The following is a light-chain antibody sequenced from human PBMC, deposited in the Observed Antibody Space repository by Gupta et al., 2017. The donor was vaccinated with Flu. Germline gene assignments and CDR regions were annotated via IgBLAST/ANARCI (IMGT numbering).Light chain of an antibody. CDR1: QSLLHSNGFNY. CDR3: MQALQTPRT. Sequence: ISCRSSQSLLHSNGFNYLDWFLQKPGQSPQLLIYLGSNRASGVPDRFSGSGSGTDFTLKISRVEAEDVGVYYCMQALQTPRTFGQGTKVEIK. CDR2: LGS. J-gene: IGKJ1*01. V-gene: IGKV2-28*01.